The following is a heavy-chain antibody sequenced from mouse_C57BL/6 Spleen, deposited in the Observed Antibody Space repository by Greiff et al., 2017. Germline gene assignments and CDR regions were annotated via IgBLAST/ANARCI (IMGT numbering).Heavy chain of an antibody. CDR1: GYTFTSYW. CDR3: ESCYYGSSWFDY. Sequence: QVQLQQSGAELVQPGESVTMSCKASGYTFTSYWITWVNQRPGQGLEWIGDIYPGSGSTNYNEKFKSKATLTVDTSSSTAYMQLSSLTSEDSAVYYCESCYYGSSWFDYWGQGTTLTVSS. V-gene: IGHV1-55*01. CDR2: IYPGSGST. J-gene: IGHJ2*01. D-gene: IGHD1-1*01.